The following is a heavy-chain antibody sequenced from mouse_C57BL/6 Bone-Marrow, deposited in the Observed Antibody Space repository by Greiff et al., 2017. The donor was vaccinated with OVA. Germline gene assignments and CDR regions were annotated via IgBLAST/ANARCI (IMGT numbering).Heavy chain of an antibody. J-gene: IGHJ2*01. CDR1: GYTFTSYW. V-gene: IGHV1-50*01. CDR2: IDPSDSYT. Sequence: VQLQQPGAELVKPGASVKLSCKASGYTFTSYWMQWVKQRPGQGLEWIGEIDPSDSYTNSNQQFKGKATLTVDTSSSTAYMQLSSLTSEDSAVYYCAKRWGGDYDDYWGQGTTLTVSS. D-gene: IGHD2-4*01. CDR3: AKRWGGDYDDY.